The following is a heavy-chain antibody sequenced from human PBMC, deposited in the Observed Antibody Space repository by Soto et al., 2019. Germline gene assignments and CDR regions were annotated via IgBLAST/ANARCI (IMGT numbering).Heavy chain of an antibody. Sequence: ASVKVSCKASGYTFTSHVINWVRQAPGQGLEWMGWISTYNGNTHYAQNLQGRVSMTTDTSTTTAYMELSSLRSEDTAVYYCARGQALVVVICAFDIWGQGTMVTVS. D-gene: IGHD3-22*01. J-gene: IGHJ3*02. CDR3: ARGQALVVVICAFDI. CDR2: ISTYNGNT. CDR1: GYTFTSHV. V-gene: IGHV1-18*04.